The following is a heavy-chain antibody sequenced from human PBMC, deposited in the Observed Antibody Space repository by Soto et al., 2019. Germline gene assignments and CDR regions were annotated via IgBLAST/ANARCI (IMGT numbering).Heavy chain of an antibody. J-gene: IGHJ3*01. CDR2: LSYDGSNK. D-gene: IGHD1-20*01. Sequence: QVQLVESGGGVVQPGRSLRLSCAASGFTFSNYAIHWVRQAPGKGLEWVAFLSYDGSNKYYADSVKGRFTISRDNSNNTLYLQMNSLRAEDTAVYYCAILTVTGTDGFDVWGQGAMVTVSS. CDR3: AILTVTGTDGFDV. V-gene: IGHV3-30*03. CDR1: GFTFSNYA.